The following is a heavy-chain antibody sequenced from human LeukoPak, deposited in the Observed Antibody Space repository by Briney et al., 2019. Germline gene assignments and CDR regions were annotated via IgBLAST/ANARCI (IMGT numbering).Heavy chain of an antibody. CDR1: GYTFTSYD. Sequence: ASVTVSCKASGYTFTSYDINWVRQATGQGLEWMGWMNPNSGNTGYAQKFQGRVTMTRNTSISTAYMELSSLRSEDTAVYYCARGAPRVWVVAPAASYYYYYMDVWGKGTTVTVSS. V-gene: IGHV1-8*01. CDR2: MNPNSGNT. J-gene: IGHJ6*03. CDR3: ARGAPRVWVVAPAASYYYYYMDV. D-gene: IGHD2-2*01.